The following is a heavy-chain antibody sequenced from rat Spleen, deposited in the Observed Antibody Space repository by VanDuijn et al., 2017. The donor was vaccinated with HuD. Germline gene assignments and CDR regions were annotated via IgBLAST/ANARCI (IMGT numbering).Heavy chain of an antibody. CDR1: DYSLTSSYR. Sequence: EVQLQESGPGLVKPSQSLSLTCSVTDYSLTSSYRWGWIRKFPGNKLEWMGYLNSAGSTNYNPSLKSRISITRGTSKNQFFLQVNSVTTEDTATYYCARSGGSWFAYWGQGTLVTVSS. V-gene: IGHV3-3*01. D-gene: IGHD1-11*01. CDR2: LNSAGST. J-gene: IGHJ3*01. CDR3: ARSGGSWFAY.